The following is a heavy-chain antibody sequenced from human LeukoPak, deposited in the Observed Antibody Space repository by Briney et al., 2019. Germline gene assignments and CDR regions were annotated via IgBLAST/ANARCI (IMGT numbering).Heavy chain of an antibody. CDR1: GFTFSDYY. CDR2: IDSSGSTI. D-gene: IGHD2-21*02. Sequence: GGSLRLSCAASGFTFSDYYMSWIRQAPGKGLEWVSYIDSSGSTIYYADSVKGRFTISRDNAKNSLYLQMNGLRAEDTAVYYCARDGVLTLFAFDIWGQGTMVTVSS. V-gene: IGHV3-11*04. CDR3: ARDGVLTLFAFDI. J-gene: IGHJ3*02.